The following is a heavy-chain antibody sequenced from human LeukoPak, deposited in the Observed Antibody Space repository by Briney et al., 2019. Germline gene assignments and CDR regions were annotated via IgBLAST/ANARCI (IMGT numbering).Heavy chain of an antibody. D-gene: IGHD3-10*01. CDR3: ARDSEAGWYYGSGSYPNWFDP. CDR1: GGSISSYY. V-gene: IGHV4-59*01. J-gene: IGHJ5*02. Sequence: PSETLSLTCTVSGGSISSYYWSWIRQPPGKGLEWIGYIYYSGSTNYNPSLKSRVTISVDTSKNQFSLKLSSVTAADTAVYYCARDSEAGWYYGSGSYPNWFDPWGQGTLVTVSS. CDR2: IYYSGST.